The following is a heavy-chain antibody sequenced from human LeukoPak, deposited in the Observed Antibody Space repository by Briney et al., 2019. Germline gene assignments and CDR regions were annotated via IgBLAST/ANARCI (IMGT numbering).Heavy chain of an antibody. J-gene: IGHJ4*02. Sequence: KPGGSLRLSCAASGFTFSSYSMNWVRQAPGKGLEWVSSISSSSSSYISYADSVKGRFTISRDNAKNSLYLQMNSLRAEDTAVYYCARAHYYDSSGFDYWGQGTLVTVSS. D-gene: IGHD3-22*01. CDR3: ARAHYYDSSGFDY. CDR2: ISSSSSSYI. CDR1: GFTFSSYS. V-gene: IGHV3-21*06.